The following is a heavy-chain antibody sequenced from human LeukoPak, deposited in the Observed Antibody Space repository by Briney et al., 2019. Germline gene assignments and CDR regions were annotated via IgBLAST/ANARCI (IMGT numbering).Heavy chain of an antibody. CDR3: RVVVPAASRNYYGMDV. J-gene: IGHJ6*02. CDR1: GGSINSGYY. Sequence: SETLSLTCTVSGGSINSGYYWSWLRQHPGRGLEWIGYIYYNGDTYYNPSLKSRITMSTDASKNQFSLRLSSVTAADTAVYYCRVVVPAASRNYYGMDVWGQGTTVTVSS. V-gene: IGHV4-31*03. D-gene: IGHD2-2*01. CDR2: IYYNGDT.